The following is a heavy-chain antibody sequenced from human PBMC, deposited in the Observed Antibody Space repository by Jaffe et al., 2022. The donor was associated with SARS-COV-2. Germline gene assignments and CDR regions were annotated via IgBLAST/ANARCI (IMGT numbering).Heavy chain of an antibody. Sequence: QVQLQQWGARLLKPSETLSLTCAVYGGSLSGYYWNWIRQPPGKGLEWIGEINHGGSTNYNPSLKSRVTISIDTSKNQFSLKLNSVTAADTAVYYCARTICSGGSCYQIFNYWGQGTLVTVSS. CDR2: INHGGST. J-gene: IGHJ4*02. CDR1: GGSLSGYY. V-gene: IGHV4-34*02. CDR3: ARTICSGGSCYQIFNY. D-gene: IGHD2-15*01.